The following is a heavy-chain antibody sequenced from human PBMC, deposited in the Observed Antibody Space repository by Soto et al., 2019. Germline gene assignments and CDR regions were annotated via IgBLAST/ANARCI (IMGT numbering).Heavy chain of an antibody. CDR2: TSNSGST. J-gene: IGHJ4*02. CDR1: GGSITSSGYY. D-gene: IGHD2-2*01. CDR3: ARGGGSTKVDY. V-gene: IGHV4-31*03. Sequence: QVQLQESGPGLVKPSQTLSLTCTVSGGSITSSGYYWSWIRQPPGEGLEWIGFTSNSGSTSYNPSLKSRVTISVDTASNPFSLNLKSVTAADTAVYYRARGGGSTKVDYWGQGTLVTVSP.